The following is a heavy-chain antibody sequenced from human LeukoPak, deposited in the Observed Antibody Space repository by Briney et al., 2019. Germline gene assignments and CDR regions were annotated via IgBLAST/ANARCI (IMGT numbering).Heavy chain of an antibody. D-gene: IGHD2-21*01. J-gene: IGHJ4*02. CDR3: AKGERKIIVGDF. CDR2: ISGSGVSP. CDR1: GFTFSTYA. V-gene: IGHV3-23*01. Sequence: GGSQTLSCAPSGFTFSTYAMSWVRQAPGKGLEWVSAISGSGVSPYYAASVRGRFTISRDYFKNTLYQQKNSRGAEDTVVYYCAKGERKIIVGDFWGQGTLVTVSS.